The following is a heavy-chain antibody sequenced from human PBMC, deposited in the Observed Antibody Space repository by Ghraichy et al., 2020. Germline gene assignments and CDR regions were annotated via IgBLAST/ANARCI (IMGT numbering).Heavy chain of an antibody. CDR2: ISSSGITI. V-gene: IGHV3-11*01. CDR3: ARVYATLYGMDV. J-gene: IGHJ6*02. CDR1: GFRFSDYY. Sequence: GESLNISCAPSGFRFSDYYMSWIRQAPGKGLEWVSYISSSGITIYYADSVKGRFTSSRDYAKKTLYLQMNNLRAEDTAVYFCARVYATLYGMDVWGQGTTVTVSS. D-gene: IGHD2-8*01.